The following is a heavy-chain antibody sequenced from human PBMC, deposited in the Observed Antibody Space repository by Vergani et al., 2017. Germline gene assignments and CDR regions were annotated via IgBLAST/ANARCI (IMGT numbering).Heavy chain of an antibody. CDR3: ARTKSFYYSNYDVGVGPFDY. CDR2: ISWNRGKI. Sequence: EVQLVTSGGGLVQPGGSLRLSCAASGFVFDEYALHWVRQSPGKGLEWVSGISWNRGKIAYADSVKGRFTISRDTAKKSLYLQMNSLRAEDTALYYCARTKSFYYSNYDVGVGPFDYWGQGTLVTVSS. V-gene: IGHV3-9*01. D-gene: IGHD4-11*01. J-gene: IGHJ4*02. CDR1: GFVFDEYA.